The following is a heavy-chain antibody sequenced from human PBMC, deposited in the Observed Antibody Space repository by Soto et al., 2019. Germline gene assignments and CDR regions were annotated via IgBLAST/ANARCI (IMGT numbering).Heavy chain of an antibody. CDR1: GGSISSSNW. V-gene: IGHV4-4*02. CDR3: ARGQVAAAGNFDY. Sequence: SETLSLTCAVSGGSISSSNWWSWVRQPPGKGLEWIGEIYHSGSTNYNPSLKSRVTISVDKSKNQFSLKLSSVTAADTAVYYCARGQVAAAGNFDYWGQGTLVTAPQ. CDR2: IYHSGST. J-gene: IGHJ4*02. D-gene: IGHD6-13*01.